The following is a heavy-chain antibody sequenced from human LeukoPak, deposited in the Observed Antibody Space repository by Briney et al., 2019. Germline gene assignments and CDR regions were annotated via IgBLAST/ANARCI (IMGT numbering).Heavy chain of an antibody. D-gene: IGHD3-22*01. J-gene: IGHJ6*02. Sequence: PGGSLRLSCAASGFTVSSNYMSWVRQAPGKGLEWVSVIYSGGSTYYADSVKGRFTISRHNSKNTLYLQMNNLRAEDTAVYYCARDLEIYDSSGNYYYYGMDVWGQGTTVTVSS. V-gene: IGHV3-53*04. CDR2: IYSGGST. CDR3: ARDLEIYDSSGNYYYYGMDV. CDR1: GFTVSSNY.